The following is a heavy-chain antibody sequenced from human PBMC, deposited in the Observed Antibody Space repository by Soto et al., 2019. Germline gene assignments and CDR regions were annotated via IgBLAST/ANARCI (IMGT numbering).Heavy chain of an antibody. J-gene: IGHJ2*01. V-gene: IGHV1-69*12. Sequence: QVQLVQSGAEVKKPGSSVTVSCKASGGTFSSYTISWVRQAPGQGLEWMGGIIPIFGTANNAQKFQGRVTITADESTITAYMELSSLRSEDTAVYYCARGNHRCLQLWYFELWGRGTLVTVAS. CDR2: IIPIFGTA. CDR1: GGTFSSYT. D-gene: IGHD1-1*01. CDR3: ARGNHRCLQLWYFEL.